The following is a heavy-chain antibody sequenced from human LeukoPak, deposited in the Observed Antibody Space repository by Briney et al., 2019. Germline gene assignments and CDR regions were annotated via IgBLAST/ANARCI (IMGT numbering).Heavy chain of an antibody. J-gene: IGHJ1*01. D-gene: IGHD2-15*01. CDR3: ARDSPCSGGTCYSGV. CDR1: GYTFTGYY. V-gene: IGHV1-2*02. Sequence: GASVKVSFKASGYTFTGYYMHWVRQAPGQGLEWMGWINPNGGGTNYAQKFQGRVTMTRDTSISTAYMELSRLTSDDTAVYYCARDSPCSGGTCYSGVWGQGTLVTVSS. CDR2: INPNGGGT.